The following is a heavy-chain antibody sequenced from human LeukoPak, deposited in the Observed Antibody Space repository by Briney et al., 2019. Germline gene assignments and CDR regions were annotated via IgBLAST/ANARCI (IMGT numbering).Heavy chain of an antibody. CDR3: AKDRRLSIAVAGFDY. CDR1: GFTFSNYG. Sequence: GRSLRLSCAASGFTFSNYGIHWVRQAPGKGLEWVAVISDDGSNKYCAESVKGRFTISRDSSKNTVYLQMTSLRAEDTGLYYCAKDRRLSIAVAGFDYWGQGTLVTVSS. D-gene: IGHD6-19*01. V-gene: IGHV3-30*18. CDR2: ISDDGSNK. J-gene: IGHJ4*02.